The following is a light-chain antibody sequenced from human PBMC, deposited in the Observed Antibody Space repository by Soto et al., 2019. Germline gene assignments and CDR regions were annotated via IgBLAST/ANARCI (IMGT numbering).Light chain of an antibody. Sequence: DIQMTQSPSSLSASVGDRVTITCRANQSITNYLTWYQQKSGEAPNLLISAASSLQSGVPSTFSGSGSGTDFTLTIRRLQPEEFATYYCQQSYSSPFTFGPGTKVNVK. CDR2: AAS. CDR3: QQSYSSPFT. CDR1: QSITNY. J-gene: IGKJ3*01. V-gene: IGKV1-39*01.